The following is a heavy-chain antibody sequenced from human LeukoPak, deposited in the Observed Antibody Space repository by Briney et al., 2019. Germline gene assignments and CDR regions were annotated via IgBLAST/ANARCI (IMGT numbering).Heavy chain of an antibody. CDR2: INWNGGST. D-gene: IGHD6-19*01. V-gene: IGHV3-20*04. CDR1: GFTFDDYG. CDR3: ARVAGSGWLSNFYY. Sequence: PGGSLRLSCAASGFTFDDYGMSWVRQAPGKGLEWVSGINWNGGSTGYADSVKGRFTISRDNGKNSLYLQMNSLRAEDTALYYCARVAGSGWLSNFYYWGQGTLVTVSS. J-gene: IGHJ4*02.